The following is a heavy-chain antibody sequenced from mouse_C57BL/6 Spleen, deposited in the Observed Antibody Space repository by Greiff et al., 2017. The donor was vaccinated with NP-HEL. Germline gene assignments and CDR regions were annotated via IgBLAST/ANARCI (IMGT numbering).Heavy chain of an antibody. Sequence: EVKLEESGGGLVQPGGSMKLSCVASGFTFSNYWMNWVRQSPEKGLEWVAQIRLKSDNYATHYAESVKGRFTISRDDSKSSVYLQMNNLRAEDTGIYYCTGWYGSSYWYFDVWGTGTTVTVSS. CDR1: GFTFSNYW. V-gene: IGHV6-3*01. CDR2: IRLKSDNYAT. D-gene: IGHD1-1*01. CDR3: TGWYGSSYWYFDV. J-gene: IGHJ1*03.